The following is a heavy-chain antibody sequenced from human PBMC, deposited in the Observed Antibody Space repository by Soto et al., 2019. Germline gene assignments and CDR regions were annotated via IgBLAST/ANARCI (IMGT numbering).Heavy chain of an antibody. CDR3: ARCSLRGCDYGMDV. CDR2: IIPIFGTA. J-gene: IGHJ6*02. V-gene: IGHV1-69*13. D-gene: IGHD6-19*01. CDR1: GCTFSSYA. Sequence: ASVKVSCKASGCTFSSYAISCVRQAPGQGLEWMGGIIPIFGTANYAQKFQGRVTITADESTSTAYMELSSLRSEDTAVYYCARCSLRGCDYGMDVWGQGTTVTVSS.